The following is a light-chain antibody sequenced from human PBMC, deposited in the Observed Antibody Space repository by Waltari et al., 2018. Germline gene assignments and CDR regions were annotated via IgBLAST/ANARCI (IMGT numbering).Light chain of an antibody. V-gene: IGKV1-5*03. CDR1: QSISDW. CDR2: KVS. CDR3: QQYDRFSGT. Sequence: DIQMAQSPSTLSASVGDRVTITCRASQSISDWLAWYQQKPGTAPKLLIYKVSKLESGVPSRFSGSGSGTEFTLTISSLQPDDFATYYCQQYDRFSGTFGPGTKVEIK. J-gene: IGKJ1*01.